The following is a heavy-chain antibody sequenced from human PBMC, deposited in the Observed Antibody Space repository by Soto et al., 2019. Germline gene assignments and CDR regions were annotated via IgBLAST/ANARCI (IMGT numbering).Heavy chain of an antibody. V-gene: IGHV1-69*01. CDR1: GGTFSSYA. CDR3: ARARTGRDIVVVPCAIGWFDP. Sequence: QVQLVQSGAEVKKPGSSVKVSCKASGGTFSSYAISWVRQAPGQGLEWMGGIIPIFGTANYAQKFQGRVKISAEESTNTVYMELSCLRSEDTAVYYCARARTGRDIVVVPCAIGWFDPWGQVTLVTAAS. CDR2: IIPIFGTA. D-gene: IGHD2-2*01. J-gene: IGHJ5*02.